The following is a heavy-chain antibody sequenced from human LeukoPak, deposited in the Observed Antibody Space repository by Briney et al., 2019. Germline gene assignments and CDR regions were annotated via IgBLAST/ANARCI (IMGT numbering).Heavy chain of an antibody. V-gene: IGHV3-23*01. Sequence: GGSLRLSCAASGFTFSSYAMSWVRQAPGKGLEWVSAISGSGGSTYYADSVKGRFTISRDNSKNTLYLQMNSLRAEDTAVYYCARDRYYDSSGYFQWDTNDAFDIWGQGTMVTVSS. J-gene: IGHJ3*02. CDR3: ARDRYYDSSGYFQWDTNDAFDI. CDR1: GFTFSSYA. CDR2: ISGSGGST. D-gene: IGHD3-22*01.